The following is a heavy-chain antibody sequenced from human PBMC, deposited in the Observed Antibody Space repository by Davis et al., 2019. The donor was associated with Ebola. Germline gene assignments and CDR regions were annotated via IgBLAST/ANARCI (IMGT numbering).Heavy chain of an antibody. Sequence: PGGSLRLSCAASGFPFSSYWMHWVRQAPGKGLVWVSRINSDGSRTSYADSVKGRFIISRDNAKNTLYLQMNSLRIEDTALYYCAKDRSDYDTLTGYRKYFNYGMDVWGRGTTVTVSS. V-gene: IGHV3-74*01. D-gene: IGHD3-9*01. CDR1: GFPFSSYW. CDR3: AKDRSDYDTLTGYRKYFNYGMDV. CDR2: INSDGSRT. J-gene: IGHJ6*04.